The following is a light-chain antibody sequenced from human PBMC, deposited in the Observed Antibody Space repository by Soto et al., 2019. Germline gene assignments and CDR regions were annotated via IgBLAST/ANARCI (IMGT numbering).Light chain of an antibody. Sequence: QSVLTQPPSASGTPGQRVTICCSGSSSNIGSNYVYWYQQLPGTVPQLLIYRNSERPSGVPDRFSGSKSGTSASLAISGLRSEDEADYYCAAWDDSLSGVVFGGGTQLTVL. J-gene: IGLJ2*01. CDR3: AAWDDSLSGVV. CDR2: RNS. V-gene: IGLV1-47*01. CDR1: SSNIGSNY.